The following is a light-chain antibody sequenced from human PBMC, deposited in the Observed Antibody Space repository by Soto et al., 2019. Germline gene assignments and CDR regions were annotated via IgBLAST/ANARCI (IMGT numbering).Light chain of an antibody. V-gene: IGLV7-46*01. CDR2: DTD. CDR3: LLAYSSTQSI. J-gene: IGLJ2*01. CDR1: TGAVTRGHY. Sequence: QAVVTQEPSLTVSPGGTVTLTCDSSTGAVTRGHYPYWFQQRPGQAPRALIYDTDSKLSWTPGRFSGSLLGGKAALTLSGAQPEDEAEYHCLLAYSSTQSIFGGGTQLTVL.